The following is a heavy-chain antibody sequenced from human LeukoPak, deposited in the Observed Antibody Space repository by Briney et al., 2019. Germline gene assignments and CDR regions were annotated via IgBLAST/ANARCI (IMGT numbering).Heavy chain of an antibody. V-gene: IGHV3-23*01. CDR3: AKITMATTPNY. D-gene: IGHD3-10*01. J-gene: IGHJ4*02. CDR2: TTENGRKT. Sequence: GRSLRLSCAASGFIFSNYAMNWVRQASGKGLEWVSGTTENGRKTYYADSVKGRFSISRDNSKNTLYLQMSDLRAEDTAIYYCAKITMATTPNYWGQGTLVTVSS. CDR1: GFIFSNYA.